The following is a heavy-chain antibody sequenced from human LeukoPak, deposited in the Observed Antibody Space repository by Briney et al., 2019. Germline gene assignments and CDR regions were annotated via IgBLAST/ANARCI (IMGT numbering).Heavy chain of an antibody. CDR3: ANEAYGSGSYYTDY. D-gene: IGHD3-10*01. CDR1: GFTVSSNY. CDR2: IYSGGST. J-gene: IGHJ4*02. Sequence: GGSLRLSCAASGFTVSSNYMSWVRQAPGKGLEWVSVIYSGGSTYYADSVKGRFTISRDNSKNTLYLQMNSLRAEDTAVHYCANEAYGSGSYYTDYWGQGTLVTVSS. V-gene: IGHV3-66*01.